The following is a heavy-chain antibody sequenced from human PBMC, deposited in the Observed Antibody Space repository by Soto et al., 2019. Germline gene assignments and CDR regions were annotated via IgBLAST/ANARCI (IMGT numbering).Heavy chain of an antibody. CDR2: FDPEDGET. CDR1: GYTLTELS. CDR3: ATFPPAYYYDSSDYFQFDY. V-gene: IGHV1-24*01. D-gene: IGHD3-22*01. J-gene: IGHJ4*02. Sequence: ASVKGSCKVSGYTLTELSMHWVRQAPGKGLEWMGGFDPEDGETIYAQKFQGRVTMTEDTSTDTAYMELSSLRSEDTAVYYCATFPPAYYYDSSDYFQFDYWGQGALVTVSS.